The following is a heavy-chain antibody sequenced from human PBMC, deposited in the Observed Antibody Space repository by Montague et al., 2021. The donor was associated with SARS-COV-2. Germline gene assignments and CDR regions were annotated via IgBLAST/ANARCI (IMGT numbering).Heavy chain of an antibody. CDR2: IWYDGSNK. D-gene: IGHD3-3*01. V-gene: IGHV3-33*01. J-gene: IGHJ6*02. CDR1: GFTFSSYG. CDR3: AREDIRFLEWLMGMDV. Sequence: SLRLSCAASGFTFSSYGMHWVRQAPGKGLEWVAVIWYDGSNKYYADSVKGRFTISRDNSKNTLYLQMNSLGAEDTAVYYCAREDIRFLEWLMGMDVWGQGTTVTVSS.